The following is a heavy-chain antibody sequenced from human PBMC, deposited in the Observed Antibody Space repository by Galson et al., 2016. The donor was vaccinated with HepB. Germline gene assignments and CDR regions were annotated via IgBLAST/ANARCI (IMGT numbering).Heavy chain of an antibody. CDR3: ARGNSYDNSDRLDY. CDR2: INPGGGTT. CDR1: GYSFTSYY. D-gene: IGHD3-22*01. Sequence: SVKVSCKASGYSFTSYYLHWVRQAPGQGLEWMGIINPGGGTTSFAQRFQGRVTMARDTSTKTVYMLLSSLRSDDSAVYYCARGNSYDNSDRLDYWGQGALVTVSS. V-gene: IGHV1-46*01. J-gene: IGHJ4*02.